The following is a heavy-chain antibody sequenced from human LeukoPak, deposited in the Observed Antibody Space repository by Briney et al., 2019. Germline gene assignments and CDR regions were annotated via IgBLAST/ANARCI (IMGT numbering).Heavy chain of an antibody. Sequence: GASAKVSCKASGYTFTGYYMHWVRLAPGQGLEWMGWINPNSGGTNYAQKFQGRVTMTRDTSISTAYMELSRLRSDDTAVYYCARGTYCTNGVCYLGYWGQGTLVTVSS. V-gene: IGHV1-2*02. D-gene: IGHD2-8*01. CDR3: ARGTYCTNGVCYLGY. J-gene: IGHJ4*02. CDR2: INPNSGGT. CDR1: GYTFTGYY.